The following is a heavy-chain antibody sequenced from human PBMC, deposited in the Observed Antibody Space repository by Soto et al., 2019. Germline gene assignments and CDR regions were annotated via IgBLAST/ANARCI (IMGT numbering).Heavy chain of an antibody. Sequence: SETLSLTCAVSGYSISTSYYWGWIRQPPGKGLEWIGSISHSGNSGSTYYNPSLKSRVTISGDTSKNQFSLRLTSVTAADTAVYYCARQMTTVTDDAFDIWGQGTTVTVSS. V-gene: IGHV4-38-2*01. CDR3: ARQMTTVTDDAFDI. CDR1: GYSISTSYY. D-gene: IGHD4-17*01. CDR2: ISHSGNSGST. J-gene: IGHJ3*02.